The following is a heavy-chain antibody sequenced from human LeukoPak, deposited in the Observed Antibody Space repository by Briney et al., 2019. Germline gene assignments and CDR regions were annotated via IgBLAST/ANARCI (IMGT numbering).Heavy chain of an antibody. CDR1: GFTFSSYS. D-gene: IGHD3-22*01. Sequence: GGSLRLSCAASGFTFSSYSMNWVRQAPGKGLEWVSSISSNSNYIYYADSVKGRFTISRDNAKNSLYLQMNSLRAEDTAVYYCARIRDYYDSSGYSYGYYGMDVWGQGTTVTVPS. V-gene: IGHV3-21*01. CDR3: ARIRDYYDSSGYSYGYYGMDV. J-gene: IGHJ6*02. CDR2: ISSNSNYI.